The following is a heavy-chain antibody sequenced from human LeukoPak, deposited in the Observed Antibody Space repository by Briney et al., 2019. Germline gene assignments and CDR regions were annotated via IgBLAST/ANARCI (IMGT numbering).Heavy chain of an antibody. J-gene: IGHJ4*02. Sequence: SETLSLTCTVSGASISSSSSYWGWIRQSPGKGLEWIGNIYYGGNTYYNPSLQSRVTISVDTSKNQFSLKLTSVTAADTAVYFCVRRAPYYYGSGSYPFDYWGQGTLVTVSS. CDR3: VRRAPYYYGSGSYPFDY. V-gene: IGHV4-39*01. CDR1: GASISSSSSY. CDR2: IYYGGNT. D-gene: IGHD3-10*01.